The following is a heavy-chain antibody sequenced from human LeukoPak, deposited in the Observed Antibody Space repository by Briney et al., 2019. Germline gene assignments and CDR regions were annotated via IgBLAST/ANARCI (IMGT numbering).Heavy chain of an antibody. Sequence: SVKVSCKASGGTFSSYTISWVRQAPGQGLEWMGRIIPILGIANYAQKFQGRVTITADKSTSTAYMELSSLRSEDTAVYYCAREEGNWAYFDDWGQGTLVTVSS. J-gene: IGHJ4*02. D-gene: IGHD7-27*01. CDR2: IIPILGIA. V-gene: IGHV1-69*04. CDR3: AREEGNWAYFDD. CDR1: GGTFSSYT.